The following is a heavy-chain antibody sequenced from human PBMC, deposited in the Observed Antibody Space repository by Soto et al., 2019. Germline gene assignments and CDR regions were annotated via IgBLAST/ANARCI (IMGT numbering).Heavy chain of an antibody. CDR3: ARRERYYGSPGWFDP. CDR1: GASISSFAYY. V-gene: IGHV4-39*01. J-gene: IGHJ5*02. Sequence: PSETLSLTCNVSGASISSFAYYWAWIRQPPGKGLEWIGTVYYNENTYYNPSLKSRVTISVDAAKNQFSLNLRSVTAADTAVYFCARRERYYGSPGWFDPWGQGTLVTVSS. D-gene: IGHD3-10*01. CDR2: VYYNENT.